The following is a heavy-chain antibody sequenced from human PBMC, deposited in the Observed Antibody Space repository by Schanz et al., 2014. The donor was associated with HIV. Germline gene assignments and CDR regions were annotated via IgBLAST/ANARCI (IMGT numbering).Heavy chain of an antibody. D-gene: IGHD3-10*01. Sequence: QVQLVQSGAEVKKPGSSVKVFCRASGGTFINYAFSWVRQAPGQGLEWMGGIVPALRTANYVQKLQGRTTISADESTNTVYLELSSLRLEDTAVYYCARDRYYDHWGQGTLVIVSS. J-gene: IGHJ4*02. V-gene: IGHV1-69*01. CDR2: IVPALRTA. CDR3: ARDRYYDH. CDR1: GGTFINYA.